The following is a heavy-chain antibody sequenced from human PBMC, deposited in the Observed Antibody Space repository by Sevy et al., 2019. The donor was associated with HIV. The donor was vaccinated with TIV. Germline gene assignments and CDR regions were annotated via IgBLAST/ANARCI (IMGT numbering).Heavy chain of an antibody. D-gene: IGHD6-13*01. CDR2: IKQDGSEM. V-gene: IGHV3-7*01. Sequence: GGSLRLSCAASGFPFSSHWMTWVRQAPGKGLDWVASIKQDGSEMYYVDSVKGRFTISRDNAKNSVYLQMNSLRVEDTAMYCCTTGHQELGMRGQGTLVTVSS. CDR3: TTGHQELGM. CDR1: GFPFSSHW. J-gene: IGHJ4*02.